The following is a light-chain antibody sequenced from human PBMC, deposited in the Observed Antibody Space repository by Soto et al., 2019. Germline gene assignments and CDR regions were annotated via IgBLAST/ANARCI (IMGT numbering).Light chain of an antibody. CDR1: QSISSW. V-gene: IGKV1-5*01. J-gene: IGKJ1*01. Sequence: DIQMTQSPSTLSASVGDRVTITCRASQSISSWLAWYQKKPGKAPKLLIYDASSLESGVPSRFSGSGSGTEFTLTISSLQPEDFATYYCQQATSFPRTFGQGTKVDIK. CDR3: QQATSFPRT. CDR2: DAS.